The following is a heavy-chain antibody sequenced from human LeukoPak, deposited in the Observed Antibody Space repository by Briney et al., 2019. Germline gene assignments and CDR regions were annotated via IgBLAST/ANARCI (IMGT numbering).Heavy chain of an antibody. CDR3: ARAIDYGGPNPAFDY. D-gene: IGHD4-23*01. J-gene: IGHJ4*02. CDR2: INPSDGTI. Sequence: ASVKVSCKASGYTSTNYHMHWVRQAPGQGLEWMGIINPSDGTISYAQKFQGRITMTRDTSTTTVYMELYSLRSDDTAVYFCARAIDYGGPNPAFDYWGQGTLVTVSS. CDR1: GYTSTNYH. V-gene: IGHV1-46*01.